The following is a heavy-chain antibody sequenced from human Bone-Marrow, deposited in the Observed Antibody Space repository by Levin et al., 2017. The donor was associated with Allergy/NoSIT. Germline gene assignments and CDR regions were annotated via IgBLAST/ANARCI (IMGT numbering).Heavy chain of an antibody. CDR1: GFTFSSYS. J-gene: IGHJ3*02. CDR3: ARDRAGAFDI. CDR2: ISSSSSYI. Sequence: LSLTCAASGFTFSSYSMNWVRQAPGKGLEWVSSISSSSSYIYYADSVKGRFTISRDNAKNSLYLQMNSLRAEDTAVYYCARDRAGAFDIWGQGTMVTVSS. V-gene: IGHV3-21*01.